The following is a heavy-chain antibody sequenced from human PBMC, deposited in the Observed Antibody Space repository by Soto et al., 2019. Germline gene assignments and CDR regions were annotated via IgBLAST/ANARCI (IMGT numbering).Heavy chain of an antibody. Sequence: EVQLVESGGGLVQPGGSLRLSCAASGFTFSSYSMNWVRQAPGKGLEWVSYISSSSSTIYYADSVKGRFTISRDNAKNSLYLQMNSLRDEDTAVYYCARAGYSGYDFSFDYYGMDVWGQGTTVTVSS. CDR1: GFTFSSYS. D-gene: IGHD5-12*01. V-gene: IGHV3-48*02. CDR2: ISSSSSTI. J-gene: IGHJ6*02. CDR3: ARAGYSGYDFSFDYYGMDV.